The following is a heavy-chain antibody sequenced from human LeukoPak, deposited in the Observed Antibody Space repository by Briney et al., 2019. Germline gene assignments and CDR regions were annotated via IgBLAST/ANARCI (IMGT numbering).Heavy chain of an antibody. J-gene: IGHJ6*04. CDR3: AELGITMIGGV. CDR1: GFTFSSYA. CDR2: ISPSGRTT. V-gene: IGHV3-23*01. Sequence: PGGSLRLSCAASGFTFSSYAMSWVRQAPGKGLEWVSAISPSGRTTDYVDSVKGRFTISRDNSKNTLYLQMNSLRAEDTAVYYCAELGITMIGGVWGKGTTVTISS. D-gene: IGHD3-10*02.